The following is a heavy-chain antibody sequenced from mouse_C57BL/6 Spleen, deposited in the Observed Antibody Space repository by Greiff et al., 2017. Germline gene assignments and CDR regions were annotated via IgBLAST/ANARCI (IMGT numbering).Heavy chain of an antibody. CDR3: ARSGLSGWYFDV. Sequence: QVQLQQPGAELVKPGASVKLSCKASGYTFTSYWMHWVKQRPGQGLEWIGMIHPNSGSTNYNEKFKSKATLTVDKSSSTAYMQLSSLTSEDSAVYYCARSGLSGWYFDVWGTGTTDTVSS. D-gene: IGHD3-1*01. CDR2: IHPNSGST. J-gene: IGHJ1*03. V-gene: IGHV1-64*01. CDR1: GYTFTSYW.